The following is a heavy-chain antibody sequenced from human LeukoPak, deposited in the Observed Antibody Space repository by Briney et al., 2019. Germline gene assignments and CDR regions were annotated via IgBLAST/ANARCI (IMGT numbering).Heavy chain of an antibody. CDR1: GYTFTGYY. J-gene: IGHJ4*02. CDR2: INPNSGGT. V-gene: IGHV1-2*06. CDR3: ARAPRGGGVIIT. D-gene: IGHD3-10*01. Sequence: ASVKVSCKASGYTFTGYYMHWVRQAPGQGLELMGRINPNSGGTNYAQKFQGRVTMTRDTSISTAYMELSRLRSDDTAVYYCARAPRGGGVIITWGQGTLVTVSS.